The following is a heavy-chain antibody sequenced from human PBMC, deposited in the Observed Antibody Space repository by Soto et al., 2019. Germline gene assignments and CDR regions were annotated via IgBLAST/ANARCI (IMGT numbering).Heavy chain of an antibody. J-gene: IGHJ5*02. Sequence: GGSLRLSCVASGSSVSAFGMNWVRQAPGEGLEWVAYISSSSSTIFYGGSVKGRFTASRDNAENSMYLEMNNLRVEDTAVYYCARDKGGSVAGFNWFDPWGHGTLVTVSS. V-gene: IGHV3-48*01. CDR3: ARDKGGSVAGFNWFDP. CDR2: ISSSSSTI. D-gene: IGHD6-19*01. CDR1: GSSVSAFG.